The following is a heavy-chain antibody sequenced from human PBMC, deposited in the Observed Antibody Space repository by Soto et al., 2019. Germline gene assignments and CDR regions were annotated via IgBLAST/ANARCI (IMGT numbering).Heavy chain of an antibody. CDR2: IYATGNT. D-gene: IGHD5-12*01. J-gene: IGHJ4*02. Sequence: QVQLQESGPGLVKPSETLSLTCTVSGDSINNYYWSWIRQPPGKGLEWIGYIYATGNTDYNPSLKSRVTISVDTSKNQFSLNLRSVTAADTAVYYCARASFSGYTWWGYFDCWGQGILVTVSS. CDR1: GDSINNYY. V-gene: IGHV4-59*01. CDR3: ARASFSGYTWWGYFDC.